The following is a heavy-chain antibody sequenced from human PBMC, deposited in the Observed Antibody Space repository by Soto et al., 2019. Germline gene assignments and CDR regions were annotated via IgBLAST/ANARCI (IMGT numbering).Heavy chain of an antibody. D-gene: IGHD3-9*01. CDR2: INWNGGST. V-gene: IGHV3-20*04. CDR1: GFTFDDYG. J-gene: IGHJ4*02. CDR3: ARDGYYDILTGYYDY. Sequence: PGGSLRLSCAASGFTFDDYGMSWVSQAPGKGLEWVSGINWNGGSTGYADSVKGRFTISRDNAKNSLYLQMNSLRAEDTALYYCARDGYYDILTGYYDYWGQGTLVTVSS.